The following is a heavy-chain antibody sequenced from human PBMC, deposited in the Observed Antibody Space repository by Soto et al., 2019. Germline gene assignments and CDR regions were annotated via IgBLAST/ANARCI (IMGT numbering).Heavy chain of an antibody. V-gene: IGHV1-2*02. CDR3: ARGGDYRWFFHYLDY. J-gene: IGHJ4*02. CDR2: INPDNGAA. D-gene: IGHD2-8*02. CDR1: GYTFTGYY. Sequence: ASVKVSCKVSGYTFTGYYLHWARQAPGQGLEWMGWINPDNGAANYAQQFQGRVTMTRDTSISTVYLEFSSLRSDDTAVYFCARGGDYRWFFHYLDYWGQGALVTVSS.